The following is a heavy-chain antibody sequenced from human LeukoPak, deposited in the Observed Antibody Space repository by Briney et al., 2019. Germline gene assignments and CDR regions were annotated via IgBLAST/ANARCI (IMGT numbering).Heavy chain of an antibody. J-gene: IGHJ4*02. CDR3: ARDLTAEDY. CDR1: GYTFTDYY. Sequence: EASVKVSCKASGYTFTDYYMHWVRQAPGQGLEWMGWLNPNSGGTNSAQNFQGRVTMTRDTSISTAYMELSRLRSDDTAVYYCARDLTAEDYWGQGTLVTVSS. CDR2: LNPNSGGT. V-gene: IGHV1-2*02.